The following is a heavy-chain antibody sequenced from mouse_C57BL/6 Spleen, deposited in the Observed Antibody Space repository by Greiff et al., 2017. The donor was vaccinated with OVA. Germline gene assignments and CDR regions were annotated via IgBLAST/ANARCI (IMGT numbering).Heavy chain of an antibody. CDR1: GYSITSGYY. D-gene: IGHD1-1*01. Sequence: EVKLQESGPGLVKPSQSLSLTCSVTGYSITSGYYWNWIRQFPGNKLEWMGYISYDGSNNYNPSLKNRISITRDTSKNQFFLKLNSVTTEDTATYYCARGRGSSYGYFDVWGTGTTVTVSS. J-gene: IGHJ1*03. CDR2: ISYDGSN. CDR3: ARGRGSSYGYFDV. V-gene: IGHV3-6*01.